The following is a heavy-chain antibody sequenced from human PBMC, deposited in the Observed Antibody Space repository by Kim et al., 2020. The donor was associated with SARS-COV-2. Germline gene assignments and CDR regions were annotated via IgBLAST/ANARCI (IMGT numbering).Heavy chain of an antibody. CDR1: GFTYSSYA. J-gene: IGHJ6*02. D-gene: IGHD3-3*01. V-gene: IGHV3-30-3*01. Sequence: GGSLRLSCAASGFTYSSYAMHWVRQAPGKGLEWVAVISYDGSNKYYADSVKGRFTIYRDNSKNTLYLQMNSLRAEDTAVYYCARGERGYYDFWSGYQTPFYYYYGMDVWGQGTTVTVSS. CDR2: ISYDGSNK. CDR3: ARGERGYYDFWSGYQTPFYYYYGMDV.